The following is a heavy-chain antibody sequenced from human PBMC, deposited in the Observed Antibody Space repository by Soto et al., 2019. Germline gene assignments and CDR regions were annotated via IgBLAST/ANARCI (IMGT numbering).Heavy chain of an antibody. J-gene: IGHJ4*02. V-gene: IGHV3-66*01. D-gene: IGHD1-26*01. CDR1: VFTVSSNY. CDR3: ARGRELLDY. CDR2: IYSGGST. Sequence: EVQLVESGGGLVQPGGSLRLSCAASVFTVSSNYMSWVCQAPGKGLGWVSVIYSGGSTYYADYVKGRFTISRDNSQNTLYLQMNSLRAEDTAVYYCARGRELLDYWGQGTLVTVSS.